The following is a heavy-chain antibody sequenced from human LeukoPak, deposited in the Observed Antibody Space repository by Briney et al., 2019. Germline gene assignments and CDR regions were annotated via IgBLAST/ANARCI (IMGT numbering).Heavy chain of an antibody. V-gene: IGHV4-59*04. CDR1: GFTFSDYY. D-gene: IGHD1-26*01. J-gene: IGHJ4*02. Sequence: LRLSCTASGFTFSDYYMSWIRQPPGKGLEWIGNIYYSGSTYYNPSLKSRVTMSVDTSKNQFFLKLNSVTAADTAVYYCARGRPYSGGYHLDYWGQGTLVTVSA. CDR2: IYYSGST. CDR3: ARGRPYSGGYHLDY.